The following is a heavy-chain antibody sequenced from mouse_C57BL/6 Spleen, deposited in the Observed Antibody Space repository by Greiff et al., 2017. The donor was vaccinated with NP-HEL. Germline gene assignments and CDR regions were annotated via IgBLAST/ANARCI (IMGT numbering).Heavy chain of an antibody. CDR1: GYTFTSYW. CDR2: IYPGSGST. D-gene: IGHD1-1*01. V-gene: IGHV1-55*01. J-gene: IGHJ3*01. CDR3: ARCYGSSYGWFAY. Sequence: QVQLQQPGAELVKPGASVKMSCKASGYTFTSYWITWVKQRPGQGLEWIGDIYPGSGSTNYNEKFKSKATLTVDTSSSTAYMQLSSLTSEDAAVYDCARCYGSSYGWFAYWGQGTLVTVSA.